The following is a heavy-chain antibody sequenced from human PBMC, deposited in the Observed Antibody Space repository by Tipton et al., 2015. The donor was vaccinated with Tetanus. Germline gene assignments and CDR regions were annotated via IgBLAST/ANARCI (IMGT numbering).Heavy chain of an antibody. CDR1: GFTFSNYA. D-gene: IGHD6-19*01. J-gene: IGHJ4*02. CDR2: ISVRGSHT. CDR3: AREAGYTDGWYTPYLDY. Sequence: GSLRLSCAASGFTFSNYAMAWVRQAPGKGLEWVSGISVRGSHTYYADPVKGRFSISRDNSKNTVYLQMNSLRDEDTAVYYCAREAGYTDGWYTPYLDYRGQGTLVTVSS. V-gene: IGHV3-23*01.